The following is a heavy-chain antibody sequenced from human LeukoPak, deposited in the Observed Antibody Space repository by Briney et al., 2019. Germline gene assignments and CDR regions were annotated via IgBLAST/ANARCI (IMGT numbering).Heavy chain of an antibody. J-gene: IGHJ4*02. D-gene: IGHD3-10*01. CDR2: ISYDGSNK. Sequence: GRSLRLSCVASGFTFSNYAIHWVRQAPGKGLEWVAVISYDGSNKYYAHSVKGRFTLSRDNSKNTLYLQMDSLRPEDTAVYYCARDPIGYYGSGSLVQYYFDYWRQGTLVTVSS. CDR1: GFTFSNYA. V-gene: IGHV3-30-3*01. CDR3: ARDPIGYYGSGSLVQYYFDY.